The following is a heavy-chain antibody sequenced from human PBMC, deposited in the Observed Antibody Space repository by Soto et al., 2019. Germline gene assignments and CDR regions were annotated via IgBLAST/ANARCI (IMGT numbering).Heavy chain of an antibody. CDR2: IYYSGST. V-gene: IGHV4-30-4*01. CDR1: GGSISSGDYH. D-gene: IGHD4-17*01. CDR3: ASNTIYGGYDC. Sequence: PSETLSLTCTVSGGSISSGDYHWRRIRQPPGKGLERIGYIYYSGSTYYTPSLKSRVTISVDTSKNQFSLQLSSVTAADTAVYYCASNTIYGGYDCWGQGTLVTVSS. J-gene: IGHJ4*02.